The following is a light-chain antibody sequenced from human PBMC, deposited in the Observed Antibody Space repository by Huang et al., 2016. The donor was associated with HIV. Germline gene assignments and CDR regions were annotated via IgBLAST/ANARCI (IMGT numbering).Light chain of an antibody. CDR2: KAS. CDR1: RSFGAY. J-gene: IGKJ1*01. CDR3: QEYSTYSA. Sequence: QMTQSPSTLSASVGDRVTITCRASRSFGAYLAWYQHQPGKAPRLRLYKASYLQSGVPSRFSGGGSGTDFTLTINSLQPDDSATYYCQEYSTYSAFGQGTNVEVK. V-gene: IGKV1-5*03.